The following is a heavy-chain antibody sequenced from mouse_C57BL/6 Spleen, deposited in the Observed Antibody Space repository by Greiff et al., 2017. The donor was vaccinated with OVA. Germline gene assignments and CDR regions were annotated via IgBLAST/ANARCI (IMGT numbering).Heavy chain of an antibody. V-gene: IGHV1-69*01. CDR1: GYTFTSYW. CDR3: ARSNYYGSSPAY. Sequence: QVQLQQPGAELVMPGASVKLSCKASGYTFTSYWMHWVKQRPGQGLEWIGEIDPSDSYTNYTQKFKGKSTLTVDKSSSTAYMQLSSLTSEDSAVYYCARSNYYGSSPAYWGQGTLVTVSA. CDR2: IDPSDSYT. D-gene: IGHD1-1*01. J-gene: IGHJ3*01.